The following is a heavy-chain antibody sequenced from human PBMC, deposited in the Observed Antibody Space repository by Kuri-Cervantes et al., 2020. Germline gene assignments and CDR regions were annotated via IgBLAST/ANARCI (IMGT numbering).Heavy chain of an antibody. CDR3: ARVPGQWPAENYMDV. D-gene: IGHD6-19*01. Sequence: ASVKVSCKASGYTFTSYGISWVRQAPGQGLEWMGWISAYNGNTNYAQKLQGRVTMTTDTSTSAAYMELRSLRSEDTAVYYCARVPGQWPAENYMDVWGKGTTVTVSS. J-gene: IGHJ6*03. CDR2: ISAYNGNT. CDR1: GYTFTSYG. V-gene: IGHV1-18*01.